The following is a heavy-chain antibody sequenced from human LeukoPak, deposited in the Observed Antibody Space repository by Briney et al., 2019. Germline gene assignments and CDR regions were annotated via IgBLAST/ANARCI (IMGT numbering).Heavy chain of an antibody. CDR1: GFIFSNYW. Sequence: GSLRLSCAASGFIFSNYWMQWVRQAPGKGLEWVANIRQDGSETYYVDSVKGRFTISRDNAKNSLYLQMNSLRAEDTAVYYCARDFHYYDSGTSLDFWGQGTLVTASS. CDR3: ARDFHYYDSGTSLDF. D-gene: IGHD3-10*01. J-gene: IGHJ4*02. CDR2: IRQDGSET. V-gene: IGHV3-7*01.